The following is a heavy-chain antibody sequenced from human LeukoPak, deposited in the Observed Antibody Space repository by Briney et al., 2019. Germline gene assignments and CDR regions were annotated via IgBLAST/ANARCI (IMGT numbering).Heavy chain of an antibody. CDR2: IYHSGST. Sequence: PSETLSLTCTVSGYSISSGYYWGWIRQPPGKGLEWIGSIYHSGSTYYNPSLKSRVTISVDTSKNQFSLKLSSVTAADTAVYYCARDYSSGWAFDYWGQGTLVTVSS. CDR3: ARDYSSGWAFDY. CDR1: GYSISSGYY. D-gene: IGHD6-19*01. V-gene: IGHV4-38-2*02. J-gene: IGHJ4*02.